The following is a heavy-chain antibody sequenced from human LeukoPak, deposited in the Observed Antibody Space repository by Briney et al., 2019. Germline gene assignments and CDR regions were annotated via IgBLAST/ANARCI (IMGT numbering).Heavy chain of an antibody. Sequence: SQTLSLTCAVSGGSISSGGYSWSWIRQPPGKGLEWIGYIYHSGSTYYNPSLKSRVTISVDTSENQFSLKLSSVTAADTAVYYCARHRGRITMIVVVIGWFDPWGQGTLVTVSS. V-gene: IGHV4-30-2*03. D-gene: IGHD3-22*01. J-gene: IGHJ5*02. CDR1: GGSISSGGYS. CDR3: ARHRGRITMIVVVIGWFDP. CDR2: IYHSGST.